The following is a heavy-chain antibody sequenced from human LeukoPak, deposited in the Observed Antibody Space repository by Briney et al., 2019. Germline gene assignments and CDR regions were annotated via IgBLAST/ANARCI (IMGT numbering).Heavy chain of an antibody. D-gene: IGHD4-17*01. J-gene: IGHJ4*02. CDR3: ARALYSMTTVTTEYWFDY. CDR1: GGSISSGDYY. Sequence: PSETLSLTCTVSGGSISSGDYYWSWSRQPPGKGLEWIGYIYYSGSTYYNPSLQSRVIISVDTSKNQFSLKLTSVTAADTAVYYCARALYSMTTVTTEYWFDYWGQGTLVTVSS. V-gene: IGHV4-30-4*01. CDR2: IYYSGST.